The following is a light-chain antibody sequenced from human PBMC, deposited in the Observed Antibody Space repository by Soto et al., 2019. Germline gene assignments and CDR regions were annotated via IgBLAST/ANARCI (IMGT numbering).Light chain of an antibody. V-gene: IGLV2-14*01. Sequence: QSALTQSASVSGSPGQSITISCTGTSSDIGGYNYVSWYQQHPDKAPKLMIFEVSNRPSGVSNRFSGSKSCNTASLTISGLLPEDEADYYCSSYTTSRTVAFGGGTKLTVL. CDR3: SSYTTSRTVA. CDR1: SSDIGGYNY. CDR2: EVS. J-gene: IGLJ2*01.